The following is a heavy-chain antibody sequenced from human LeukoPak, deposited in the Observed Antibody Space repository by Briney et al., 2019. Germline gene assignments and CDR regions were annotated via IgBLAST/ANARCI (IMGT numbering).Heavy chain of an antibody. D-gene: IGHD5-18*01. V-gene: IGHV1-69*04. CDR1: GGTFSSYA. CDR3: ARVADTAMVQYYLDY. CDR2: IIPILGIA. Sequence: GASVKVSCKASGGTFSSYAISWVRQAPGQGLEWMGRIIPILGIANYAQKFQGRVTITADKSTSTAYMELSSLRSEDTAVYYCARVADTAMVQYYLDYWGQGTLVTVSS. J-gene: IGHJ4*02.